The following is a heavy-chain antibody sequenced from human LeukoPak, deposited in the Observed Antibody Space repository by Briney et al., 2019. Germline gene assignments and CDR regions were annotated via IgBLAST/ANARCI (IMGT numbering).Heavy chain of an antibody. J-gene: IGHJ4*02. CDR2: ISGSGGST. V-gene: IGHV3-23*01. CDR1: GFTFSSYA. CDR3: ATYDFWSGYYHDY. Sequence: GGSLRLSCAASGFTFSSYAMSWVRQAPGKGLEWVSAISGSGGSTYYADSVKGWFTISRDNSKNTLYLQMNSLRAEDTAVYYCATYDFWSGYYHDYWGQGTLVTVSS. D-gene: IGHD3-3*01.